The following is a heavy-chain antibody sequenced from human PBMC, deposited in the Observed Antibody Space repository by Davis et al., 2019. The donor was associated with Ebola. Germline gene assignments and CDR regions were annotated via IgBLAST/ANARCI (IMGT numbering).Heavy chain of an antibody. Sequence: GGSLTLSCAASGFTFTDYYMGWIRQAPGQGLERVSYITGVSLYTNFAASVRGRLTISRDDAKNSLYLQMNSLRAEDTAIYYGVRVSRNIATGWYRFDAFDMWGQGTLVTVSS. J-gene: IGHJ3*02. V-gene: IGHV3-11*06. CDR3: VRVSRNIATGWYRFDAFDM. CDR1: GFTFTDYY. CDR2: ITGVSLYT. D-gene: IGHD6-19*01.